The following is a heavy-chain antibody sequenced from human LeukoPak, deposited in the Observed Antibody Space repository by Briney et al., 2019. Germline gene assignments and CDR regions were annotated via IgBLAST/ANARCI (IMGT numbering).Heavy chain of an antibody. CDR2: ISSRSSYI. CDR1: GFTFSSYA. Sequence: SGGSLRLSCAASGFTFSSYAMHWVRQAPGKGLEWVSSISSRSSYIDYADSLKGRFTISRDNAKNSLYLQMNSLRAEDTAVYYCAREGPYYDSSGYTKWPRGPFDIWGQGTMVTVSS. D-gene: IGHD3-22*01. CDR3: AREGPYYDSSGYTKWPRGPFDI. J-gene: IGHJ3*02. V-gene: IGHV3-21*01.